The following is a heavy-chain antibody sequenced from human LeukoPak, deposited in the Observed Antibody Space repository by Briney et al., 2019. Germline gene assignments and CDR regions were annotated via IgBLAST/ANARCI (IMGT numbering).Heavy chain of an antibody. CDR3: ARGGTTTWVGSFDY. V-gene: IGHV1-18*01. D-gene: IGHD1-26*01. CDR2: ISPYNGNT. CDR1: GYTFTSYG. Sequence: ASVKVSCKASGYTFTSYGISWVRQAPGQGLEWMGWISPYNGNTNYVQNLQGRVTMTTDTPTSTAYVELRSLRSDDTAVYYCARGGTTTWVGSFDYWGQGSLVTVSS. J-gene: IGHJ4*02.